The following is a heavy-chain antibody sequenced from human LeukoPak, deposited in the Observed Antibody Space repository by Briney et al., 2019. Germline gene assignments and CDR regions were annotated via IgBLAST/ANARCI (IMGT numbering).Heavy chain of an antibody. CDR3: ASQRGTAMVSLHYGMDV. D-gene: IGHD5-18*01. CDR1: GGTFSSYA. J-gene: IGHJ6*02. Sequence: SVKVSCKASGGTFSSYAISWVRQAPGQGLEWMGGIIPIFGTANYAQKFQGRVTITADESTSTAYMELSSLRSEDTAVYYCASQRGTAMVSLHYGMDVWGQGTTVTVSS. V-gene: IGHV1-69*01. CDR2: IIPIFGTA.